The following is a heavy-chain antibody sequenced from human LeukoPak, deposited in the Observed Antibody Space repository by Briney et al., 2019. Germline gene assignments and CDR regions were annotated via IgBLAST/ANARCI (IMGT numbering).Heavy chain of an antibody. Sequence: SETLSLTCTVSGGSISSSSYYWSWIRQPPGKGLEWIGYIYYSGSTNYNPSLKSRVTISVDTSKNQFSLKLSSVTAADTAVYYCARGAYHDYWGQGTLVTVSS. D-gene: IGHD2-2*01. CDR2: IYYSGST. V-gene: IGHV4-61*01. J-gene: IGHJ4*02. CDR3: ARGAYHDY. CDR1: GGSISSSSYY.